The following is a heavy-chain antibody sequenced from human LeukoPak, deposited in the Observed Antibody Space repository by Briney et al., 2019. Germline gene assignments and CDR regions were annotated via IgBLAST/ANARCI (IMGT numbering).Heavy chain of an antibody. V-gene: IGHV3-9*01. J-gene: IGHJ4*02. CDR3: AKDKNSYSSSSGAYDY. CDR1: GFTFDDYA. D-gene: IGHD6-6*01. CDR2: ISWNSGSI. Sequence: GGSLRLSCAASGFTFDDYAMHWVRQAPGKGLEWVSGISWNSGSIGYADSEKGRFTISRDNAKNSLYLQMNSLRAEDTALYYCAKDKNSYSSSSGAYDYWGQGTLVTVSS.